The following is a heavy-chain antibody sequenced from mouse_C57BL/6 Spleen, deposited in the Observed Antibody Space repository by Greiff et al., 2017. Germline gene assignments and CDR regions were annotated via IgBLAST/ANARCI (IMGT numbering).Heavy chain of an antibody. D-gene: IGHD1-1*01. Sequence: EVKLQESGPGLVKPSQSLSLTCSVTGYSITSGYYWTWIRQFPGNKLEWMGYISYDGSNNYNPSLKNRISITRDTSKNQFFLKLNSVTTEDTATYYCARGDYGSSYGYFDVWGTGTTVTVSS. V-gene: IGHV3-6*01. CDR3: ARGDYGSSYGYFDV. CDR2: ISYDGSN. CDR1: GYSITSGYY. J-gene: IGHJ1*03.